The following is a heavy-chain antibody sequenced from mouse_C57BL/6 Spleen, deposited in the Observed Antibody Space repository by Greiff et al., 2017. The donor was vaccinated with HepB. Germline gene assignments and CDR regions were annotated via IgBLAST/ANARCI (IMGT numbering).Heavy chain of an antibody. Sequence: QVQLQQPGAELVKPGASVKLSCKASGYTFISYWMQWVKQRPGQGLEWIGEIDPSDSYTNYNQKFKGKATLTVDTSSSTAYMQLSSLTSEDSAVYYCARRGGRDFDYWGQGTTLTVSS. CDR1: GYTFISYW. CDR3: ARRGGRDFDY. D-gene: IGHD3-3*01. J-gene: IGHJ2*01. V-gene: IGHV1-50*01. CDR2: IDPSDSYT.